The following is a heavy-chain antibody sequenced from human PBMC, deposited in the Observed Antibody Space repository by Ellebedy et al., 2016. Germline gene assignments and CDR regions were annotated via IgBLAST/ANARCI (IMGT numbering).Heavy chain of an antibody. Sequence: SETLSLTCTLSGGSIRTYYWSWIRQPPGKGLEWIANMFYSGSTTYNPSLKSRVTISVDTSKNQFSLKLSSVTAADTAVYYCAGNYGAYFDYWGQGTLVTVSS. CDR1: GGSIRTYY. CDR2: MFYSGST. V-gene: IGHV4-59*12. CDR3: AGNYGAYFDY. J-gene: IGHJ4*02. D-gene: IGHD4-17*01.